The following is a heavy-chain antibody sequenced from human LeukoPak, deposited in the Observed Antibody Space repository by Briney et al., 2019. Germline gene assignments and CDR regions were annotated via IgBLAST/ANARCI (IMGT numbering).Heavy chain of an antibody. CDR2: IYHSGST. D-gene: IGHD2-2*01. V-gene: IGHV4-38-2*01. Sequence: SETLSLTCAVSGYSISSGYYWGWIRQPPGKGLEWIGNIYHSGSTNYNPSLKSRVTISVDKSKNQFSLKLSSVTAADTAVYYCARGLMPSGFDPWGQGTLVTVSS. J-gene: IGHJ5*02. CDR3: ARGLMPSGFDP. CDR1: GYSISSGYY.